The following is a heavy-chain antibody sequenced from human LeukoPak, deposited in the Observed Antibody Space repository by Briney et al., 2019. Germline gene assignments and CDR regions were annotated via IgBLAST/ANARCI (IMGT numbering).Heavy chain of an antibody. CDR1: GFTFSSYW. V-gene: IGHV3-74*01. CDR2: INSDGSST. Sequence: GGSLRLSCAASGFTFSSYWMHWVRQAPGKGLVWVSRINSDGSSTSYADSGKGRFTISRDNAKNTLYLQMNSLRAEDTAVYYCARRNYYDSSGPDFDYWGQGTLVTVSS. J-gene: IGHJ4*02. D-gene: IGHD3-22*01. CDR3: ARRNYYDSSGPDFDY.